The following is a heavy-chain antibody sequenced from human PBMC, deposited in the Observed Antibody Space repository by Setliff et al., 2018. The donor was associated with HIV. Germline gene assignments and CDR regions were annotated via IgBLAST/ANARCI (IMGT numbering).Heavy chain of an antibody. CDR2: IDSNNGNR. Sequence: EASVKVSCKASGYSLSTYAISWVRQAPGQGLEWMGWIDSNNGNRNFAQKFRGRVTMTTDISTNTAYMEVRSLSFDDTAVYYCVRLTADRTNYYYMDVWGKGTTVTVSS. CDR3: VRLTADRTNYYYMDV. J-gene: IGHJ6*03. CDR1: GYSLSTYA. V-gene: IGHV1-18*01. D-gene: IGHD2-8*01.